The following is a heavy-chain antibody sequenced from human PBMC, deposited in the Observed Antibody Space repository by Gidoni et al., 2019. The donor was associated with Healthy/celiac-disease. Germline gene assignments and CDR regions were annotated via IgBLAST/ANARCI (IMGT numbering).Heavy chain of an antibody. J-gene: IGHJ4*02. V-gene: IGHV4-38-2*01. Sequence: QVQLQESGPGLVKPSETLSLTCAVPGYSISSGYYWGWIRQPPGKGLEWIGSIYHSGSPYSNPSLKSRVTISVDTSKNQFSLKLSSVTAADTAVYYCARAQADCGGDCYTILYYFDYWGQGTLVTVSS. CDR2: IYHSGSP. CDR1: GYSISSGYY. D-gene: IGHD2-21*02. CDR3: ARAQADCGGDCYTILYYFDY.